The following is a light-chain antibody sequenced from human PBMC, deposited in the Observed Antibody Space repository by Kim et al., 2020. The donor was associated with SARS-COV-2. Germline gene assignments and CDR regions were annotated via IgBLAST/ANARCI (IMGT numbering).Light chain of an antibody. CDR1: QSISTY. CDR2: GAS. CDR3: QQSHTAPLLS. J-gene: IGKJ4*01. Sequence: DIQMTQSPSSLAASVGDRVTIACRASQSISTYLNWYQQKAGKAPKLLIYGASTLQRGVPSRFSGSGSGTDFTLTISSLQPEDFATYYCQQSHTAPLLSFGGGTKVDIK. V-gene: IGKV1-39*01.